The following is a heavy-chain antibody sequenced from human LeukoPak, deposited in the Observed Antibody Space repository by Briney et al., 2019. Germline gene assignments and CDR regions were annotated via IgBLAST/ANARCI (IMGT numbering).Heavy chain of an antibody. D-gene: IGHD3-22*01. CDR2: INHSGST. CDR3: ARDSSGRAIDY. V-gene: IGHV4-34*01. CDR1: GGSFSGYY. J-gene: IGHJ4*02. Sequence: SETLSLTCAVYGGSFSGYYRSWIRQPPGKGLEWIGEINHSGSTNYNPSLKSRVTISVDTSKNQFSLKLSSVTAADTAVYYCARDSSGRAIDYWGQGTLVTVSS.